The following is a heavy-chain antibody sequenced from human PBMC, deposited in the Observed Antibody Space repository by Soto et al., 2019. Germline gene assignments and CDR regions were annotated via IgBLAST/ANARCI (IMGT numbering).Heavy chain of an antibody. CDR2: IHHSGST. CDR1: GGSISSSNW. CDR3: ARVRQGCSSTSCYFDP. J-gene: IGHJ5*02. D-gene: IGHD2-2*01. Sequence: QVQLQESGPGLVKPSGTLSLTCAVSGGSISSSNWWNWVRQPPGKGLEWIGEIHHSGSTNYIPSLKSRVTISVDKSKNQFSLKLNSVTAADTAVYYCARVRQGCSSTSCYFDPWGQGTLVTVSS. V-gene: IGHV4-4*02.